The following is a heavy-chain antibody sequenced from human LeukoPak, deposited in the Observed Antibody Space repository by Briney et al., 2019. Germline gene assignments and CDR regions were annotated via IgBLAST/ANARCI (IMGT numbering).Heavy chain of an antibody. Sequence: ETLSLTCTVSGGSISSGSYYWSWVRQAPGKGLEWVSGINWNGGSTGYADSVKGRFTISRDNAKNSLYLQMNSLRAEDTAVYYCARDYHSRAVVTAIKYAFDIWGQGTMVTVSS. V-gene: IGHV3-20*04. D-gene: IGHD2-21*02. CDR2: INWNGGST. J-gene: IGHJ3*02. CDR1: GGSISSGSYY. CDR3: ARDYHSRAVVTAIKYAFDI.